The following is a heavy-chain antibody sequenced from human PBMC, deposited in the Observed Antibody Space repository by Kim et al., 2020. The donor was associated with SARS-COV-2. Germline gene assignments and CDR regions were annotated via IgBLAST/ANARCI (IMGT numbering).Heavy chain of an antibody. CDR2: INHSGST. CDR3: VSYSRFRGTLGY. D-gene: IGHD2-15*01. V-gene: IGHV4-34*01. Sequence: SETLSLTCAVYGGSFSGYYWSWIRQPPGKGLEWIGEINHSGSTNYNPSLKSRVTISVDTSKNQFSLKLSSVTAADTAVYYCVSYSRFRGTLGYWGQGTLVTVSS. CDR1: GGSFSGYY. J-gene: IGHJ4*02.